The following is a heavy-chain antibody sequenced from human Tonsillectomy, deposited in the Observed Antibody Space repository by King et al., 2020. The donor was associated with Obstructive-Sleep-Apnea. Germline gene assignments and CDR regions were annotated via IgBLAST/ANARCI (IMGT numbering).Heavy chain of an antibody. CDR1: GGSLRRRGSY. CDR2: LRYRGSP. Sequence: VPLPASGPGLVPPSPPLSLPCSVSGGSLRRRGSYWPWIRPHPGPGLAWLGSLRYRGSPPYPPSLESRLTLSLATSARQFSLKLRSVTAADTAVYYCARDSRSSGSQGYYYYGMDVWGQETTVTGS. CDR3: ARDSRSSGSQGYYYYGMDV. D-gene: IGHD5-18*01. V-gene: IGHV4-31*03. J-gene: IGHJ6*02.